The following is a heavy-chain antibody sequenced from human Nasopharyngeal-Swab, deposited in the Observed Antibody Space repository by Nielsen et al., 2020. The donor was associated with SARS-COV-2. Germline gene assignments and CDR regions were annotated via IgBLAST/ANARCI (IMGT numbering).Heavy chain of an antibody. V-gene: IGHV3-23*01. CDR1: GFTFSSYV. Sequence: GESLKISCAASGFTFSSYVMSWVRQAPGKGLEWVSGLTSDGASKDYADSVKGRFTISRDTSKNTVYMQMNSLRAEDTAVYYCAKKVDGWYGFDYWGQGTLVTVSS. CDR3: AKKVDGWYGFDY. CDR2: LTSDGASK. J-gene: IGHJ4*02. D-gene: IGHD6-19*01.